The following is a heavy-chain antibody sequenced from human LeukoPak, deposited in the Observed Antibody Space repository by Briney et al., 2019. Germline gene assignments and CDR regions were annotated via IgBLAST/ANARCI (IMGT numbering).Heavy chain of an antibody. V-gene: IGHV4-38-2*02. D-gene: IGHD3-16*02. CDR2: IYHGGST. J-gene: IGHJ3*02. Sequence: SETLSLTCTVSGYSISSGYYWGWIRQPPGKGLEWIGSIYHGGSTYYTPALKSRVTISADTSKNQFSLKLSSVTAADTAVYYCATDYVWGSYRDDAFDIWGQGTMVTVSS. CDR1: GYSISSGYY. CDR3: ATDYVWGSYRDDAFDI.